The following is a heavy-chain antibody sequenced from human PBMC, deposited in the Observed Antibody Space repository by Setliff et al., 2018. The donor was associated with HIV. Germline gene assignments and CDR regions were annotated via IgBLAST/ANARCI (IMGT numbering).Heavy chain of an antibody. V-gene: IGHV6-1*01. CDR1: GDSVSSNSVA. Sequence: SQTLSLTCAISGDSVSSNSVAWNWIRQSPSSGLEWLGRTYYRSKWYYDYAASVESRITITSDTSKNQLSLHLTSVTPEDTAVYYCARVFRNLPDYWGQGTLVTVSS. CDR3: ARVFRNLPDY. D-gene: IGHD1-1*01. CDR2: TYYRSKWYY. J-gene: IGHJ4*02.